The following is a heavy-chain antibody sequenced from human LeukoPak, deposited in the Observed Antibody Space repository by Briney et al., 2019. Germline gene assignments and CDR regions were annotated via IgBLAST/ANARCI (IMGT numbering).Heavy chain of an antibody. CDR2: ISYDGSNK. CDR1: GYTFTDYY. J-gene: IGHJ4*02. CDR3: AKDLAYYYGSGSYYNVCGDY. Sequence: SCRASGYTFTDYYMHWVRQAPGKGLEWVAVISYDGSNKYYADSVKGRFTISRDNSKNTLYLQMNSLRAEDTAVYYCAKDLAYYYGSGSYYNVCGDYWGQGTLVTVSS. D-gene: IGHD3-10*01. V-gene: IGHV3-30*18.